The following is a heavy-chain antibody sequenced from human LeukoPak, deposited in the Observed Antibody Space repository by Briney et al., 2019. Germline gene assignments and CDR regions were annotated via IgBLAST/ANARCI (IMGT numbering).Heavy chain of an antibody. D-gene: IGHD6-19*01. CDR2: ISGTTDST. V-gene: IGHV3-48*02. Sequence: GGSLRLSWAASGXTLSTYNMNWVRQAPGKGLEWVSYISGTTDSTLYADSVKGRFTISRDNAKNSLYLQMSSLRDEDTAVYYCARVGRQWLVTDYWGQGTLVTVSS. CDR3: ARVGRQWLVTDY. CDR1: GXTLSTYN. J-gene: IGHJ4*02.